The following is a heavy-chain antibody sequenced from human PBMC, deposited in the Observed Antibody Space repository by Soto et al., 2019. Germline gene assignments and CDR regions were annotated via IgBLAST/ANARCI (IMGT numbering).Heavy chain of an antibody. D-gene: IGHD6-19*01. CDR3: GGDVIGLAGYLDH. CDR1: GFTFGSSA. Sequence: LVQSGPDVKKPGTSVKVSCKTSGFTFGSSAVQWVRQVRGQRLEWIGWIVVASGYSNVAQKFQDRVSLTRDLSTNTAFMELSSLKSEDSAMYYWGGDVIGLAGYLDHWGQGTLVSVSS. V-gene: IGHV1-58*01. J-gene: IGHJ4*02. CDR2: IVVASGYS.